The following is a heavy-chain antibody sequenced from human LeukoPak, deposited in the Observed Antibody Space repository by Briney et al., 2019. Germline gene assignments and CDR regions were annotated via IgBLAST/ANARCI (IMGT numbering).Heavy chain of an antibody. D-gene: IGHD6-19*01. Sequence: GGSLRLSCAVSGFTLSTYWMSWVRQAPGKGLEWVANIKEDGSEKYYVDSVKGRFTISRDNAKNSLYLQMTSLRAEDTGVYYCARVAGSGWYSVDYWGQGTLVTVSS. J-gene: IGHJ4*02. V-gene: IGHV3-7*01. CDR3: ARVAGSGWYSVDY. CDR1: GFTLSTYW. CDR2: IKEDGSEK.